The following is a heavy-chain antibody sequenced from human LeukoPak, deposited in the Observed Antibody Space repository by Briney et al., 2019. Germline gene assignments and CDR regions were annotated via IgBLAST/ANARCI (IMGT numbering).Heavy chain of an antibody. CDR1: GGTFSSYT. D-gene: IGHD6-6*01. V-gene: IGHV1-69*04. CDR2: IIPILGIA. Sequence: SVKVSCKASGGTFSSYTISWVPQAPGQGLEWMGRIIPILGIANYAQKFQGRVTITADKSTSTAYMELSSLRYEDTAVYYCARESGYSSSSESWGQATMVTVPS. J-gene: IGHJ3*01. CDR3: ARESGYSSSSES.